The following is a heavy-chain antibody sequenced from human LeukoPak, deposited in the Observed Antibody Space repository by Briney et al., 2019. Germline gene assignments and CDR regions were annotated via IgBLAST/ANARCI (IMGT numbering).Heavy chain of an antibody. Sequence: SETLSLTCAVSGGSISGGGYSWSWIRQPPGKGLEWIGYIYHSGSTYYNPSLKSRVTISVDRSKNQFSLKLSPVTAADTAVYYCARGATVHYSDYWGQGTLVTVSS. V-gene: IGHV4-30-2*01. CDR2: IYHSGST. CDR1: GGSISGGGYS. CDR3: ARGATVHYSDY. D-gene: IGHD4-17*01. J-gene: IGHJ4*02.